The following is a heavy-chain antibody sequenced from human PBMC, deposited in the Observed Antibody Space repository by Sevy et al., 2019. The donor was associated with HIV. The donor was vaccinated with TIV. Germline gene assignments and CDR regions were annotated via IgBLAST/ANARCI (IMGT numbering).Heavy chain of an antibody. D-gene: IGHD2-2*01. J-gene: IGHJ4*02. CDR1: GYYISSGYY. Sequence: SETLSLTCTVSGYYISSGYYWAWIRQPPEKGLEWIGTLSHSGNTNYNPSLRSRVTISVDTSNNQFSLRLNSMTAADTAVYYCARGGSDTSNFAYWGQGTLVTVSS. CDR2: LSHSGNT. CDR3: ARGGSDTSNFAY. V-gene: IGHV4-38-2*02.